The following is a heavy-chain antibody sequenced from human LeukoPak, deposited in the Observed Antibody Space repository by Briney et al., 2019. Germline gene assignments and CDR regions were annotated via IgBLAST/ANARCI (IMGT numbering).Heavy chain of an antibody. CDR3: ARGELVSFDY. CDR1: GFSFSSCG. CDR2: IRYDISRK. J-gene: IGHJ4*02. Sequence: GGSQRLSCAASGFSFSSCGMHWVCQAPGKGLEWVAFIRYDISRKSYADSVKGRFTISRDNSKNTLYLQMNSLRAEDTAVYYCARGELVSFDYWGQGTLVTVSS. D-gene: IGHD3-9*01. V-gene: IGHV3-30*02.